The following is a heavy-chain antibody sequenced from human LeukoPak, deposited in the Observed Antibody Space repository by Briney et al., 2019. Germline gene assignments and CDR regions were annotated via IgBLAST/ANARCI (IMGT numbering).Heavy chain of an antibody. D-gene: IGHD1-26*01. CDR3: ARGYSGSYLRSQGFDP. CDR2: IIPIFGTA. Sequence: SVKVSCKASGYTFTSYAISWVRQAPGQGLEWMGGIIPIFGTANYAQKFQGRVTITADESTSTAYMELSSLRSEDTAVYYCARGYSGSYLRSQGFDPWGQGTLVTVSS. J-gene: IGHJ5*02. CDR1: GYTFTSYA. V-gene: IGHV1-69*13.